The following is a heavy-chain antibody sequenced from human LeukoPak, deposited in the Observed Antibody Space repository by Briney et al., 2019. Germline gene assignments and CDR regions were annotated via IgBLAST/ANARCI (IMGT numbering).Heavy chain of an antibody. CDR1: GFTFSSYG. CDR3: SLSSVAVYGMDV. CDR2: ISYDGSNK. D-gene: IGHD2-21*01. Sequence: GSLRLSCAASGFTFSSYGMHWVRQAPGKGLEWVAVISYDGSNKYYADSVKGRFTISRDNSKNTLYLQMNSLRAEDTAVYYCSLSSVAVYGMDVWGQGTTVTVSS. J-gene: IGHJ6*02. V-gene: IGHV3-30*03.